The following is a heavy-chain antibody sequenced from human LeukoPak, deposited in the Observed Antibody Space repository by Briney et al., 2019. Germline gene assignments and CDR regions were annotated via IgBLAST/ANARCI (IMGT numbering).Heavy chain of an antibody. J-gene: IGHJ4*02. CDR1: GFTVSSNY. V-gene: IGHV3-53*01. Sequence: GGSLRLSCAASGFTVSSNYMSWVRQAPGKGLEWVSVIYSGGSTYYGDSVKGRFTISRDNSKNTLYLQMNSLRAEDTAVYYCAREDYYDSSGYYYEDWGQGTLVTVSS. CDR2: IYSGGST. CDR3: AREDYYDSSGYYYED. D-gene: IGHD3-22*01.